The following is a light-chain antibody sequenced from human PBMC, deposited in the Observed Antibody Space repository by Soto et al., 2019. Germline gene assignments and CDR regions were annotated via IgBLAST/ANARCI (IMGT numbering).Light chain of an antibody. CDR1: SSDVGGSNY. Sequence: QSALTQPRSVSGSPGQSVTISCTGTSSDVGGSNYVSWYQQHPGKAPKLMIYDVSKRPSGVPDRFSGCKSGDTASLTISGLQAEDEADYYCCSYAGSYTVVFGGGTKVTVL. CDR2: DVS. CDR3: CSYAGSYTVV. J-gene: IGLJ2*01. V-gene: IGLV2-11*01.